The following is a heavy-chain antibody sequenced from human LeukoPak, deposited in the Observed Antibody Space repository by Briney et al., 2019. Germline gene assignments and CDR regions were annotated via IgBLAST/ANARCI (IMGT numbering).Heavy chain of an antibody. CDR1: GGSISSYY. D-gene: IGHD1-26*01. J-gene: IGHJ2*01. V-gene: IGHV4-59*08. CDR2: IYYSGST. Sequence: PSETLSLTCTVSGGSISSYYWSWIRQPPGKGLEWIGCIYYSGSTNYNPSLKSRVTISVDTSKNQFSLKLSSVTAADTAVYYCARHLSGSYYFDYWYFDLWGRGTLVTVSS. CDR3: ARHLSGSYYFDYWYFDL.